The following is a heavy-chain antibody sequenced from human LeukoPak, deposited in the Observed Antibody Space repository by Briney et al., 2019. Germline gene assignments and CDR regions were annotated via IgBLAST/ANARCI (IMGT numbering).Heavy chain of an antibody. Sequence: PGRSLRLSCAASGFIFSSSTVHRVRQAPGRGLDWVAVISYDGRKKYYADPVKGRFTISRDNSKNTVYLQMNSLRAEDTAVYYCARGNYLDSSAYYEEFDYWGQGTLVTVSS. D-gene: IGHD3-22*01. CDR3: ARGNYLDSSAYYEEFDY. V-gene: IGHV3-30-3*01. CDR1: GFIFSSST. CDR2: ISYDGRKK. J-gene: IGHJ4*02.